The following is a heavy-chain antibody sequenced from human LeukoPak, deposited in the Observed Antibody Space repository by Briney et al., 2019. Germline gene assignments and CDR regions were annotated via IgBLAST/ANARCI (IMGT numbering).Heavy chain of an antibody. CDR2: ISSSGSAI. Sequence: GGSLRLSCAASGFTFSSNEMNWVRQAPGKGLEWVSFISSSGSAIYYADSVKGRFTISRDNSKNTLYLQMNSLRAEDTAVYYCAKGRLVISPFDYWGQGTLVTVSS. V-gene: IGHV3-48*03. CDR3: AKGRLVISPFDY. D-gene: IGHD3-9*01. J-gene: IGHJ4*02. CDR1: GFTFSSNE.